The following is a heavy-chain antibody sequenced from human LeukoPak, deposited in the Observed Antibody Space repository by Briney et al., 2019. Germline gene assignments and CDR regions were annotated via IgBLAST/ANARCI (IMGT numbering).Heavy chain of an antibody. CDR2: IGGSGDKT. V-gene: IGHV3-23*01. J-gene: IGHJ4*02. Sequence: PGGSLRLSCAASGFTFNRNAISWVRQAPGKGLEWVSTIGGSGDKTFYADSVKGRFTISRDNSKNMLHLQMSSLTGEDTALYYCVRRGVASSGWGDHDYWGQGALVTVSS. CDR1: GFTFNRNA. CDR3: VRRGVASSGWGDHDY. D-gene: IGHD6-19*01.